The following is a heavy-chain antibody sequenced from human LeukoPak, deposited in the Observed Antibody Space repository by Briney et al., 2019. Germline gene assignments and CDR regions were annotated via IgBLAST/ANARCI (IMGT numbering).Heavy chain of an antibody. CDR3: ASNPTYYYDSSGYYYGY. Sequence: SGTLSLTCAVSGGSISSSNWWSWVRQPPGKGLEWIGEIYHSGSTNYNPSLKSRVTISVDKSKNQFSLKLSSVTAADTAVYYCASNPTYYYDSSGYYYGYWGQGTLVTVSS. CDR2: IYHSGST. J-gene: IGHJ4*02. CDR1: GGSISSSNW. V-gene: IGHV4-4*02. D-gene: IGHD3-22*01.